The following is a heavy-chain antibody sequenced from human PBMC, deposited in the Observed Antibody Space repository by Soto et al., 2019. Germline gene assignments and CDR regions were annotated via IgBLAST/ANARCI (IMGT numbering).Heavy chain of an antibody. CDR1: GDTFSFYT. Sequence: SVKVSCKASGDTFSFYTINWVRQAPGLGLEWVGRINPILSMSNYAQKFQGRVTMTADKSTNTAYMELRSLRSEDTAVYYCTRDAKYHDILTGYFVNDHWGQGTLVTVSS. J-gene: IGHJ4*02. D-gene: IGHD3-9*01. CDR2: INPILSMS. V-gene: IGHV1-69*04. CDR3: TRDAKYHDILTGYFVNDH.